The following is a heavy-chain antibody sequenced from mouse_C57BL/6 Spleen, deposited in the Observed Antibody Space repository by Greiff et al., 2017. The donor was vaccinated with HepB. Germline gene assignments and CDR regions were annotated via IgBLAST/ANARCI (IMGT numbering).Heavy chain of an antibody. J-gene: IGHJ4*01. Sequence: SGPELVKPGASVKIPCKASGYTFTDYNMDWVKQSHGKSLEWIGDINPNNGGTIYNQKFKGKATLTVDKSSSTAYMELRSLTSEDTAVYYCARSRIYYYGSSSYAMDYWGQGTSVTVSS. CDR2: INPNNGGT. D-gene: IGHD1-1*01. V-gene: IGHV1-18*01. CDR3: ARSRIYYYGSSSYAMDY. CDR1: GYTFTDYN.